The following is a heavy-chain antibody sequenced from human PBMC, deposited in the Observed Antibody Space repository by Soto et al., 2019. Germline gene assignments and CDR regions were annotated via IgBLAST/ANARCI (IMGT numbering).Heavy chain of an antibody. Sequence: PSVTLYLPCTVSGGSISSYYLSWIRQPPGKGLEWSGYIYYSGSTNYNPSLKSRVTISVDTSKNQFSLKLNSVTAAATAVYYCARDSGYVGMDVWGQGTTVT. CDR3: ARDSGYVGMDV. J-gene: IGHJ6*02. V-gene: IGHV4-59*01. CDR1: GGSISSYY. CDR2: IYYSGST. D-gene: IGHD5-12*01.